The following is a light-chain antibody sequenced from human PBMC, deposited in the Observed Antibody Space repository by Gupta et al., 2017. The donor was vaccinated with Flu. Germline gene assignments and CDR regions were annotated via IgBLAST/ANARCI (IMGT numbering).Light chain of an antibody. CDR2: DTD. Sequence: QTVVTPAPSFSVSPGATVTLTCGWNSGSVSTTDYPSWYQQTPGRPPRTLIYDTDTRSAGVPDRFSGSILGNKAALTISGAQAEDESDYYCMLYVGGGFVVFGGGTKLTVL. J-gene: IGLJ2*01. CDR3: MLYVGGGFVV. V-gene: IGLV8-61*01. CDR1: SGSVSTTDY.